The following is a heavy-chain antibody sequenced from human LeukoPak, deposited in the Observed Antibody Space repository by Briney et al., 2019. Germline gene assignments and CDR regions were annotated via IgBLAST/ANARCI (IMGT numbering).Heavy chain of an antibody. CDR2: ISGSGGST. Sequence: GGSLRLSCAASGLTFSSYSMTWVRQAPGQGLEWVSSISGSGGSTYHADSVKGRFTISRGISKNTLYLQMNSLRAEDTAAYYCAKSRASSGVAPAGYDYWGQGTLVTVSS. J-gene: IGHJ4*02. D-gene: IGHD6-13*01. CDR1: GLTFSSYS. V-gene: IGHV3-23*01. CDR3: AKSRASSGVAPAGYDY.